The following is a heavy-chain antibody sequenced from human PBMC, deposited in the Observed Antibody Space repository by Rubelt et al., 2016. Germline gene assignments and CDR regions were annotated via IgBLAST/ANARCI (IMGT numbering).Heavy chain of an antibody. CDR1: GFSFSDYY. J-gene: IGHJ4*02. V-gene: IGHV3-7*03. Sequence: VQLVESGGGWVKPGGSLRLSCAASGFSFSDYYMSWVRQAPGKGLEWVANIKQDGSGKYYVDSVKGRITISRDNARNPLFLEMKSLGAEDTALYYCVGHCSTTNCFPYWGRGTLVTVSS. CDR2: IKQDGSGK. D-gene: IGHD2-2*01. CDR3: VGHCSTTNCFPY.